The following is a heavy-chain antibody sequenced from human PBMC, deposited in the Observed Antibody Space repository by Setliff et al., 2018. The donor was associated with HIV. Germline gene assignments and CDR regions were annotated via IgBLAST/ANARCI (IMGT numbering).Heavy chain of an antibody. CDR2: IIPLVTIA. J-gene: IGHJ6*03. D-gene: IGHD3-10*01. CDR1: GDTFSTYA. CDR3: ARGRYGSGTYWGLYYYYYMDV. V-gene: IGHV1-69*10. Sequence: GASVKVSCKASGDTFSTYAITWVRQAPGQGLEWMGGIIPLVTIANYAQEFQGRVRFTADKSTSTAYMELNSLGSDDTAVYYCARGRYGSGTYWGLYYYYYMDVWGKGTTVTVSS.